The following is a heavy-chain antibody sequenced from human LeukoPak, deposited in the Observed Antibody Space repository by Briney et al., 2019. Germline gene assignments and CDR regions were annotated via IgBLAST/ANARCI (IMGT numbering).Heavy chain of an antibody. CDR3: ASFRVGCSSTSCYSPYYYYYYMDV. V-gene: IGHV4-59*11. J-gene: IGHJ6*03. CDR2: IYYSGST. D-gene: IGHD2-2*01. CDR1: GGSISSHY. Sequence: SETLSLPCTVSGGSISSHYWSWIRQPPGKGREWSGYIYYSGSTNYNPSLKSRVTISGDTSKNQFSLRVSSVTAADTAVYYCASFRVGCSSTSCYSPYYYYYYMDVWGKGTTVTVSS.